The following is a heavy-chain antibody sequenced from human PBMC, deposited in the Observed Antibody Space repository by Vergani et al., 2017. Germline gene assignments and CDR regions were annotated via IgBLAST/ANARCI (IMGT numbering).Heavy chain of an antibody. D-gene: IGHD4-11*01. CDR2: ISSSSSYI. V-gene: IGHV3-21*01. Sequence: ELQLVESGGGLVPTGGSLRLSCSGSGFTFSSYAMYWVRQAPGKGLGWVSSISSSSSYIYYADSVKGRFTISRDNAKNSLYLQMNSLRAEDTAVYYCARAVSTDWYFDLWGRGTLVTVSS. CDR3: ARAVSTDWYFDL. CDR1: GFTFSSYA. J-gene: IGHJ2*01.